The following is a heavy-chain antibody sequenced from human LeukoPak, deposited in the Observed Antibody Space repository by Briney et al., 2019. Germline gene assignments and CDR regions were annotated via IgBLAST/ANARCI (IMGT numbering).Heavy chain of an antibody. CDR2: ISYNGINT. V-gene: IGHV3-30-3*01. CDR3: ARAAGIIVGYFFDF. J-gene: IGHJ4*02. Sequence: GGSLRLSCAASGFPFNSYALNWVRQAPGKGLEWVAVISYNGINTYYADSVKGRFTISRDNSKNTLFLQMSSLRPEDTAIYYCARAAGIIVGYFFDFWGQGTLVTVSS. D-gene: IGHD3-16*02. CDR1: GFPFNSYA.